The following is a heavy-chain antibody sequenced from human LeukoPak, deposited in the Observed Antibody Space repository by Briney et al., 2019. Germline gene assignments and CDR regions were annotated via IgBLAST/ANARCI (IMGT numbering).Heavy chain of an antibody. CDR3: AGRRSGSSWDIDY. D-gene: IGHD6-13*01. Sequence: ASVRVSCKASGYTFNSYGISWVRQAPGQGLEWMGMINPSGGSTSYAQKFQGRVTMTRDTSTSTVYMELSSLRSEDTAVYYCAGRRSGSSWDIDYWGQGTLVTVSS. V-gene: IGHV1-46*02. CDR1: GYTFNSYG. J-gene: IGHJ4*02. CDR2: INPSGGST.